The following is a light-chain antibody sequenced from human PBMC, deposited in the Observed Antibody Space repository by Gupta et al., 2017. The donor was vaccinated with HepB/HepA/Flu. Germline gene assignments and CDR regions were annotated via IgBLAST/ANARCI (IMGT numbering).Light chain of an antibody. V-gene: IGLV2-23*02. J-gene: IGLJ2*01. Sequence: QSALTQPASVSGSTVKSIPFVCTGTSSDVGSYNRVTWYQQHPGKAPKLRIYEVSKRPSGVSNRFSGSKSGNTASLTISGLQAEDEADYYCCSYAGSSRGVFGGGTKLTVL. CDR2: EVS. CDR3: CSYAGSSRGV. CDR1: SSDVGSYNR.